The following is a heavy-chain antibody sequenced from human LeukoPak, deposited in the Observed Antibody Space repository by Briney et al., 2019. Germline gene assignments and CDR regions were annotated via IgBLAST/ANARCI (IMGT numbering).Heavy chain of an antibody. J-gene: IGHJ4*02. CDR2: LSGSGAST. CDR1: GFAFSTYA. D-gene: IGHD5-18*01. V-gene: IGHV3-23*01. CDR3: AKDQSYGFDY. Sequence: GGPLRLSCAASGFAFSTYAMSWVRQAPGKGLEWVSALSGSGASTYYADSVKGRFTISRDNSKNTLYLQMNSLRAEDTAVYYCAKDQSYGFDYWGQGTLVTVSS.